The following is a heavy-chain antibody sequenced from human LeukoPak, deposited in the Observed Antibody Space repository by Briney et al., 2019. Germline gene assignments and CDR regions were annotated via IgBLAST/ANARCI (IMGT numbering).Heavy chain of an antibody. CDR2: ISAYDGNT. D-gene: IGHD5-18*01. V-gene: IGHV1-18*01. CDR3: ARDVFQRPYTAMSPPNPYDY. CDR1: GYTFTSYG. Sequence: ASVTVSCKASGYTFTSYGITWVRQAPGQGLEWMGWISAYDGNTKYAQKLQGRVTMTTDTSTSTAYLELRSLRSDDTAVYYCARDVFQRPYTAMSPPNPYDYWGQGTLVTVSS. J-gene: IGHJ4*02.